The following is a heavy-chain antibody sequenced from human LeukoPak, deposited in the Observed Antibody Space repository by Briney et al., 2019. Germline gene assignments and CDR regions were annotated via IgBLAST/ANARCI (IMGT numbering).Heavy chain of an antibody. D-gene: IGHD3-22*01. V-gene: IGHV5-51*01. CDR3: ARLPVSSGYYYVDY. CDR2: IYPGDSDS. J-gene: IGHJ4*02. CDR1: GSSFTSYW. Sequence: GESLKVSCKGSGSSFTSYWIGWVRQMPGKGLEWMGIIYPGDSDSRYSPSFQGQVSISADKSISTAYLQWSSLKASDTAMYYCARLPVSSGYYYVDYWGQGTLVTVSS.